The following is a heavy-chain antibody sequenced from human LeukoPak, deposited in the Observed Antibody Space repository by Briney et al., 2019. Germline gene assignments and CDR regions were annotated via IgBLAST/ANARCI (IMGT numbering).Heavy chain of an antibody. CDR1: GGSIGTYS. V-gene: IGHV4-59*01. CDR3: ARGVYIAAAQYAY. J-gene: IGHJ4*02. Sequence: SETLSLTCTVSGGSIGTYSWNWIRQPPGKGLEWIGYIYYSGTTNYNPSLKSRVTISVDTSKNQFSLRLSSVTAADTAVYYCARGVYIAAAQYAYWGQGTLVTVSS. D-gene: IGHD6-13*01. CDR2: IYYSGTT.